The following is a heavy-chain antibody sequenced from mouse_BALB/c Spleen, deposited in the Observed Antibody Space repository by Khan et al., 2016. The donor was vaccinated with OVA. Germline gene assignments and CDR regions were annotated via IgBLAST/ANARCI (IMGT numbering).Heavy chain of an antibody. CDR3: ARRGLRWDFDY. V-gene: IGHV1-7*01. J-gene: IGHJ2*01. D-gene: IGHD1-1*01. Sequence: VELVEPGAELAKPGASVKMSCKASGYTFINYWILWVKQRPGQGLEWIGYINPSTAYTEYNQNFKDKATLTADKSSRTAYMQLSSLTSEDSAVYYCARRGLRWDFDYWGQGTTLTVSS. CDR2: INPSTAYT. CDR1: GYTFINYW.